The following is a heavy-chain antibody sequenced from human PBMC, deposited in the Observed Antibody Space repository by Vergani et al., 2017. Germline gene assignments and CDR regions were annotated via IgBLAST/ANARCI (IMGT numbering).Heavy chain of an antibody. CDR1: GGSISSYY. CDR3: ARARGYSSSWYRNYYYYYSMDV. D-gene: IGHD6-13*01. Sequence: QVQLQESGPGLVKPSETLSLTCTVSGGSISSYYWSWIRQPPGKGLEWIGYIYYSGSTNYNPSLKSRVTISVDTSKNQFSLKLSSVTAADTAVYYCARARGYSSSWYRNYYYYYSMDVWGKGTTVTVSS. V-gene: IGHV4-59*01. J-gene: IGHJ6*03. CDR2: IYYSGST.